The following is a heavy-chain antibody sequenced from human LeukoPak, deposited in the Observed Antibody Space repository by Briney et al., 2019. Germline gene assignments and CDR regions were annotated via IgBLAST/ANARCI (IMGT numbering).Heavy chain of an antibody. CDR1: GYSISSDYY. CDR3: ARGLYQYYDILTGYSYFDY. CDR2: VFHSGNT. Sequence: SETLSLTCAVSGYSISSDYYWGWIRQPPGKGLEWIGSVFHSGNTYYNASPKSRVTISLDTPNNQFSLKLSSVTAADTAVYYCARGLYQYYDILTGYSYFDYWGQGTLVTVSS. D-gene: IGHD3-9*01. J-gene: IGHJ4*02. V-gene: IGHV4-38-2*01.